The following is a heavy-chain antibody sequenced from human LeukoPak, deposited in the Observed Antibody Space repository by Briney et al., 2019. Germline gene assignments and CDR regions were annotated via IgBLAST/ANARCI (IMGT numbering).Heavy chain of an antibody. CDR2: IIPIFGTA. CDR3: ARVLYSSSWEKPYYFDY. Sequence: GASVKVSCKASGGTFSSYAISWVRQAPGQGLEWMGGIIPIFGTANYAQKFQGRVTITADESTSTAYMELSSLRSEDTAVYYCARVLYSSSWEKPYYFDYWGQGTLVTVSS. V-gene: IGHV1-69*13. J-gene: IGHJ4*02. D-gene: IGHD6-13*01. CDR1: GGTFSSYA.